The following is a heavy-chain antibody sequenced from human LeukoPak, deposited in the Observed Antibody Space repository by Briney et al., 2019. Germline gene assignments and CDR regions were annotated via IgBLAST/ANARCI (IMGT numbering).Heavy chain of an antibody. CDR3: ARVAHSSVWGLDY. CDR1: GGTFSSYA. V-gene: IGHV1-69*13. D-gene: IGHD6-19*01. CDR2: IIPIFGTA. Sequence: GASVKVSCKASGGTFSSYAISWVRQAPGQGLEWMGGIIPIFGTANYAQKFQGRVTITADESTSTAYMELSSLRSEDTAVYYCARVAHSSVWGLDYWGQGTLVTVSS. J-gene: IGHJ4*02.